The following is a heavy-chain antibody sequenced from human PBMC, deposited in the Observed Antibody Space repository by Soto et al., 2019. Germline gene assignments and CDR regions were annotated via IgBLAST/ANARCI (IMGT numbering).Heavy chain of an antibody. J-gene: IGHJ4*02. Sequence: GGSLRLSCAASGFTFSSYAMSWVRQAPGKGLEWVSAISGSGGSTYYADSVKGRFTISRDNSKNTAYMELSSLRSEDTAVYYSATHRSGRFLEWLPEGSLGYWGQGTLVTVSS. V-gene: IGHV3-23*01. CDR2: ISGSGGST. CDR3: ATHRSGRFLEWLPEGSLGY. CDR1: GFTFSSYA. D-gene: IGHD3-3*01.